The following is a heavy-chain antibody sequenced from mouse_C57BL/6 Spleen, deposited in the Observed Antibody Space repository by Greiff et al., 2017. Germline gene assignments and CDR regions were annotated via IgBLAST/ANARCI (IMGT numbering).Heavy chain of an antibody. CDR1: GYTFTEYT. J-gene: IGHJ1*03. CDR2: FYPGSGSI. Sequence: QVQLQQSGAELVKPGASVKLSCKASGYTFTEYTIHWVKQRPGQGLEWIGWFYPGSGSIKYNEKFKGKATLTADKSSSTVYMELSRLTSEDSAVXYSAKHEDRNSTVVDGYFDVWGTGTTVTVSS. CDR3: AKHEDRNSTVVDGYFDV. V-gene: IGHV1-62-2*01. D-gene: IGHD1-1*01.